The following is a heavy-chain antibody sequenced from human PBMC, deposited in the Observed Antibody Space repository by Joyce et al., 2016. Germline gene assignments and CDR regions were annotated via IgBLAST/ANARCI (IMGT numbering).Heavy chain of an antibody. CDR1: GYTFRGYG. J-gene: IGHJ5*02. V-gene: IGHV1-3*05. CDR3: ARDRVSAFSGRFDP. D-gene: IGHD3-3*02. Sequence: QVQFVQSGAEEKKPGASVKVSCKASGYTFRGYGMQWVRQAPGQSLEWMGWIDAGNGKTEYSQKYQGRLTITWDTFASTAHMELSSLTSEDTAIYYCARDRVSAFSGRFDPWGQGTLVIVSS. CDR2: IDAGNGKT.